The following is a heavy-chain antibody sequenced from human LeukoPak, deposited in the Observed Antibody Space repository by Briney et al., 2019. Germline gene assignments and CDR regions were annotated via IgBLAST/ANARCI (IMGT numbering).Heavy chain of an antibody. D-gene: IGHD3-16*01. J-gene: IGHJ3*01. CDR2: INHSGST. Sequence: SETLSLTCAVYGGSFSGYYWSWIRQPPGKGLEWIGEINHSGSTNYNPSLKSRVTISVDTSKNQFSLKLSSVTAADTAVYYCARHDARGGALDFWGQGTMVTVSS. CDR1: GGSFSGYY. CDR3: ARHDARGGALDF. V-gene: IGHV4-34*01.